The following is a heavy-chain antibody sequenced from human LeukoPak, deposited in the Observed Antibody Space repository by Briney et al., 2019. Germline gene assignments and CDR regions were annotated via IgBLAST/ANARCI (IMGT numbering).Heavy chain of an antibody. Sequence: SETLSLTCAVSGGSISSGGYSWSWIRQPPWKGLEWIGYIYHSGSTYYNPSLKSRVTISVDRSKNQFSLKLSSVTAADTAVYYCARAVTGTHYGMDVWGQGTTVTVSS. CDR3: ARAVTGTHYGMDV. V-gene: IGHV4-30-2*01. D-gene: IGHD1-20*01. CDR2: IYHSGST. CDR1: GGSISSGGYS. J-gene: IGHJ6*02.